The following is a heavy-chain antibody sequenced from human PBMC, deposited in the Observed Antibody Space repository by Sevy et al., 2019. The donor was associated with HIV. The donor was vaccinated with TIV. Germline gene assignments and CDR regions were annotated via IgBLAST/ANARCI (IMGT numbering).Heavy chain of an antibody. CDR1: GFTFSSYA. V-gene: IGHV3-30-3*01. J-gene: IGHJ4*02. CDR2: ISYDGSNK. D-gene: IGHD6-19*01. Sequence: GGSLRLSCAASGFTFSSYAMHWVRQAPGKGLEWVAVISYDGSNKYYADSVKGRFTMSGDNSKNTLYLQMNSLRAEDTAVYYCARGAKQWLVGGMIDYWGQGTLVTVSS. CDR3: ARGAKQWLVGGMIDY.